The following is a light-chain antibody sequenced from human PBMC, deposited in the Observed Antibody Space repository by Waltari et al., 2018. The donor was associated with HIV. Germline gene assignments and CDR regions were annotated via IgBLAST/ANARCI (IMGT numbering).Light chain of an antibody. J-gene: IGKJ4*01. Sequence: DIQMTQSPSTLSASVGDRVTITCRASQSISSWLAWYQQKPGKAPKLLIYKASSLESGVPSRFSGSGSGTEFTLTISSLQPDDFATYYCQQYNSYSGPLTFGGGTKVEIK. V-gene: IGKV1-5*03. CDR1: QSISSW. CDR3: QQYNSYSGPLT. CDR2: KAS.